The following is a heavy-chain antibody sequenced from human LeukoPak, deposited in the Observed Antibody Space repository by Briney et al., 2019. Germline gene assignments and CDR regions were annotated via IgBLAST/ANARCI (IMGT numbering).Heavy chain of an antibody. Sequence: GGSLRLSCAASGFTFSSYWMSWVRQAPGKGLEWVANIKQDGSEKYYVDSVKGRFTISRDNSKNTLYLQMGSLRAEDMAVYYCARALGGTTGMNDYWGQGTLVTVSS. D-gene: IGHD6-19*01. CDR3: ARALGGTTGMNDY. CDR2: IKQDGSEK. CDR1: GFTFSSYW. J-gene: IGHJ4*02. V-gene: IGHV3-7*01.